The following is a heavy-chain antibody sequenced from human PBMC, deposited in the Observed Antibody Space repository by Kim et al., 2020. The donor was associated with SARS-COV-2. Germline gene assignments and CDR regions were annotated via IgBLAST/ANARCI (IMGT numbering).Heavy chain of an antibody. CDR3: SRVPGTTVAFWVTFD. J-gene: IGHJ3*02. V-gene: IGHV3-73*01. D-gene: IGHD1-1*01. Sequence: GGSLRLSCAASGFIFSGSATHWVRQASGKGLEWVGRIRSKANSYATTYAASVKGRFTISRDDSKTTAYLQMNSLKTEDTAVYYCSRVPGTTVAFWVTFD. CDR1: GFIFSGSA. CDR2: IRSKANSYAT.